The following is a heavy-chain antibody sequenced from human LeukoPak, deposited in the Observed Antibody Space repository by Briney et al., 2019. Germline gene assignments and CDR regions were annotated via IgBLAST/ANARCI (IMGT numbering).Heavy chain of an antibody. CDR3: ARGVPTATARWFDP. J-gene: IGHJ5*02. D-gene: IGHD2-21*02. V-gene: IGHV4-31*03. Sequence: SQTLSLTCTVSGGSISSGGYYWSWIRQHPGKGLEWIGYIYYSGSTYYNPSLKSRVTISVDTSKNQFSLMVSSVTAADTALYYCARGVPTATARWFDPWGQGTLVTVSS. CDR1: GGSISSGGYY. CDR2: IYYSGST.